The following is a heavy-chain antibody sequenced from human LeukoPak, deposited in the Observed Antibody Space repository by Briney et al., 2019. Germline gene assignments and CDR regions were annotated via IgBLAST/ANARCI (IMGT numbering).Heavy chain of an antibody. J-gene: IGHJ5*02. D-gene: IGHD6-13*01. V-gene: IGHV3-9*01. CDR1: GFTFDDYA. CDR2: ISWNSGSI. CDR3: ARVFEGYSSIRFDP. Sequence: GGSLRLSCAASGFTFDDYAMHWVQQAPGKGLEWVSGISWNSGSIGYADSVKGRFTISRDNAKNSLYLQMNSLRAEDTAVYYCARVFEGYSSIRFDPWGQGTLVTVSS.